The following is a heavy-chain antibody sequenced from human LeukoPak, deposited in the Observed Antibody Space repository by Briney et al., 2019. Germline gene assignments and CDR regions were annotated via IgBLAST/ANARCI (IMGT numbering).Heavy chain of an antibody. CDR1: GFTFSTYG. D-gene: IGHD6-19*01. J-gene: IGHJ5*02. V-gene: IGHV3-23*01. CDR3: AREGGSGWYSGWFDP. CDR2: ISGSGGST. Sequence: GESLRLSCEASGFTFSTYGMSWVRQAPGKGLEWVSAISGSGGSTYYADSVKGRVTISRDNAKNTLNLQMNSLRAEDTALYYCAREGGSGWYSGWFDPWGQGTLVTVSS.